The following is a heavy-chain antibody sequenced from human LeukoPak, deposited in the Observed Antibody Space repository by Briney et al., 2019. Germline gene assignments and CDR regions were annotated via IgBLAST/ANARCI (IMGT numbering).Heavy chain of an antibody. CDR1: GFTFSSYW. J-gene: IGHJ4*02. D-gene: IGHD5/OR15-5a*01. V-gene: IGHV3-30-3*01. CDR2: ISYDGSNK. Sequence: GGSLRLSCAASGFTFSSYWMSWVRQAPGKGLEWVAVISYDGSNKYYADSVKGRFTISRDNSKNTLYLQMNSLRAEDTAVYYCARENSGLDYWGQGTLVTVSS. CDR3: ARENSGLDY.